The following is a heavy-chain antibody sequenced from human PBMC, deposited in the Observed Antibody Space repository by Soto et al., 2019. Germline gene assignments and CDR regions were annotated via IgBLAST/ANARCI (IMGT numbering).Heavy chain of an antibody. J-gene: IGHJ6*02. D-gene: IGHD1-7*01. Sequence: ASVKVSCKASGYTFTSYYMHWVRQAPGQGLEWMGIINPSGGSTSYAQKFQGRVTMTRDTSTSTVYMELSSLRSEDTAVYYCARDPGLTGTKVYGMEVWGQGTTVTVSS. CDR3: ARDPGLTGTKVYGMEV. CDR2: INPSGGST. V-gene: IGHV1-46*01. CDR1: GYTFTSYY.